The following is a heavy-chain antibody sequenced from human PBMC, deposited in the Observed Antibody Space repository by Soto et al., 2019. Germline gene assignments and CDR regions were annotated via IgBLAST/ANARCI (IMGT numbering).Heavy chain of an antibody. CDR2: MQPSTGRT. V-gene: IGHV1-8*01. J-gene: IGHJ4*02. CDR1: GYSXSSLD. CDR3: ARGVSAGVDY. D-gene: IGHD1-26*01. Sequence: SXKVSCKASGYSXSSLDIHLVRQTAGQGLEWMGWMQPSTGRTGYAQKFQGRVTITRDTSINTAYMELTTLTSDDTAFYYCARGVSAGVDYWGQGTLGTVS.